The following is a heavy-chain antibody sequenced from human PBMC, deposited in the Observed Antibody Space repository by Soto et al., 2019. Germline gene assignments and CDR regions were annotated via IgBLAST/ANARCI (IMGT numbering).Heavy chain of an antibody. CDR1: GDSVSSNSAA. D-gene: IGHD3-3*01. J-gene: IGHJ5*02. CDR2: TYYRSKWYN. Sequence: SQTLSLTCAISGDSVSSNSAAWNWIRQSPSRGLEWLGRTYYRSKWYNDYAVSVKSRITINPDTSKNQFSLQLNSVTPEDTAVYYCAGDHPVLRFLEWLLTVGWFDPWGQGTLVTVSS. CDR3: AGDHPVLRFLEWLLTVGWFDP. V-gene: IGHV6-1*01.